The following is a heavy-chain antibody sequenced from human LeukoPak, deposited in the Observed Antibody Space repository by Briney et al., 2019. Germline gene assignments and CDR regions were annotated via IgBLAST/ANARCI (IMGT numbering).Heavy chain of an antibody. V-gene: IGHV3-23*01. CDR3: ALGGAYYGSLRN. D-gene: IGHD3-10*01. CDR1: GFTFSTYA. J-gene: IGHJ4*02. CDR2: ISDSGVGT. Sequence: GGSLRLSCAASGFTFSTYAMSWVRQAPGNGQAPGKGLEWVSAISDSGVGTYYPDSVKGRFTISRDNSKNTLYLQMNSLRAEDTAVYYCALGGAYYGSLRNWGQGTLVTVSS.